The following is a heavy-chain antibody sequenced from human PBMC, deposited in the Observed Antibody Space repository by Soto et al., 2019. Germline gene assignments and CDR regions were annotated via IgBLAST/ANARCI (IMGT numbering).Heavy chain of an antibody. CDR1: GGSISSSSYY. V-gene: IGHV4-39*01. D-gene: IGHD5-12*01. Sequence: PSETLSLTCTVSGGSISSSSYYWGWIRQPPGKGLEWIGSIYYSGSTYYNPSLKSRVTISVDTSKNQFSLKLSSVTAADTAVYYCARIGWLRHYFYYWGQGTLVTVSS. J-gene: IGHJ4*02. CDR2: IYYSGST. CDR3: ARIGWLRHYFYY.